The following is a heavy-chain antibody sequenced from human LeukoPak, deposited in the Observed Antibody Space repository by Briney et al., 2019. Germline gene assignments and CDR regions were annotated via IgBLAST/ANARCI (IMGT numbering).Heavy chain of an antibody. CDR1: AAPITSYY. Sequence: SETLSLTCTVSAAPITSYYWSWIRQPPGKGLELIGYTYYSGGTNYNPSLKSRVAISVDTSKNQVSMRLSSVTAADTAVYYCARGGSIVGATPHDAFDIWGQGTVVTVS. J-gene: IGHJ3*02. V-gene: IGHV4-59*01. D-gene: IGHD1-26*01. CDR3: ARGGSIVGATPHDAFDI. CDR2: TYYSGGT.